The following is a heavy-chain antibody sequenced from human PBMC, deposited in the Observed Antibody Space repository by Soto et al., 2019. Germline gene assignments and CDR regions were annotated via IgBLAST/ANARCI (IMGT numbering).Heavy chain of an antibody. J-gene: IGHJ6*02. Sequence: ASVKVSCKASGYTFNRYQMHWVRQAPGEGLEWMGIINPSDGSTSYAQKLLGRVTMTRDTSTSTVYMELSRLRSDDTAVYYCAIFVRFWFGELWGTNYYYYGMDVWGQGTTVTVSS. V-gene: IGHV1-46*02. CDR2: INPSDGST. D-gene: IGHD3-10*01. CDR3: AIFVRFWFGELWGTNYYYYGMDV. CDR1: GYTFNRYQ.